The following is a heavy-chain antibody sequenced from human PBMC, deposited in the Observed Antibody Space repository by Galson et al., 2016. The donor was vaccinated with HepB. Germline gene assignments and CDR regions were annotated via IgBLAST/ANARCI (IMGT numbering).Heavy chain of an antibody. CDR1: GFTFSDYY. D-gene: IGHD3-9*01. CDR2: ISSFNAI. J-gene: IGHJ6*01. V-gene: IGHV3-69-1*02. CDR3: ARPLVTGSFYSAFHV. Sequence: SLRLSCAASGFTFSDYYLSWVRQAPGLGLEWISSISSFNAIYYGDSVKGRFTIARDNAENSLFLHMNSLRPEDTAVYYCARPLVTGSFYSAFHVWGEGTAVIVSS.